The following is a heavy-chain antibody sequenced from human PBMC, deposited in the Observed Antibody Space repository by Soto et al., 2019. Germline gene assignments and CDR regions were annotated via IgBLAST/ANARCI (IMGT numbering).Heavy chain of an antibody. V-gene: IGHV4-39*01. CDR2: IYYSGRT. CDR1: GDSISSSSYY. J-gene: IGHJ4*02. CDR3: ARQRTTVVTQAYFDH. D-gene: IGHD2-21*02. Sequence: ETLSLTCIVSGDSISSSSYYWGWIRQPPGKGLEWIGSIYYSGRTYYNPSFKSRVTISIDTSKNQFSLKLSSVTATDTAVYYCARQRTTVVTQAYFDHWGQGALVTVSS.